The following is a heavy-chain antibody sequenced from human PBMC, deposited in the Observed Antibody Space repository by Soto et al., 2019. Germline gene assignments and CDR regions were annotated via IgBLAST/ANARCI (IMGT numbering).Heavy chain of an antibody. CDR1: GFTFSSYG. Sequence: QVQLVESGGGVVQPGRSLRLSCAASGFTFSSYGMHWVRQAPGKGLEWVAVISYDGNNKYYADSVKGRFTISRDNSKNTLYLQMNSLRAEDTAVYYCAKDEVLVVAVARDYYGMDVWAKGPRSPSP. CDR2: ISYDGNNK. J-gene: IGHJ6*02. V-gene: IGHV3-30*18. D-gene: IGHD2-15*01. CDR3: AKDEVLVVAVARDYYGMDV.